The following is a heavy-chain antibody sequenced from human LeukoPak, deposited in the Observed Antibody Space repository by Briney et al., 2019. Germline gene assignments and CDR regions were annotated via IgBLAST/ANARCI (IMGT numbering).Heavy chain of an antibody. Sequence: GGSLRLSCSASGFTFSSYAMHWVRHAPGKGLEYVSAIRSNGGSTYYADSVKGRFTISRDSSQKTLCLQMRRVRAEDTAVFYCVKGHPGITFGAVLDYWGEGTLVTVSS. J-gene: IGHJ4*02. CDR3: VKGHPGITFGAVLDY. CDR1: GFTFSSYA. CDR2: IRSNGGST. D-gene: IGHD3-16*01. V-gene: IGHV3-64D*06.